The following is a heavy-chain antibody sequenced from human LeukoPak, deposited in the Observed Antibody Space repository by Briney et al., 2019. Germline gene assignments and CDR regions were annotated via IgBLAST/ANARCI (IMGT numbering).Heavy chain of an antibody. CDR2: MYYIRST. CDR1: GGSVSSGGYH. J-gene: IGHJ4*02. Sequence: SETLSLTCTVSGGSVSSGGYHWSWIRQPPGKGLEWIGYMYYIRSTSYNPSLKIRVTISGATSRNQFSLKLSSVTAADTSVYYCARDQSGSYFDYWGQGSLGTVSS. CDR3: ARDQSGSYFDY. V-gene: IGHV4-61*08. D-gene: IGHD1-26*01.